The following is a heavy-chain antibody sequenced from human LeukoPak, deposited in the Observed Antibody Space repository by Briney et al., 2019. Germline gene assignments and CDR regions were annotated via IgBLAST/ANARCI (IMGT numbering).Heavy chain of an antibody. D-gene: IGHD3-10*01. J-gene: IGHJ4*02. V-gene: IGHV3-48*03. CDR1: GFTFSDYE. CDR2: IGSSGTTI. Sequence: PGGSLRLSCAASGFTFSDYEMNWVRQAPGKGLEWISYIGSSGTTIYYADSLKGRFTISRDNAKNSMYLQMNGLRVEDMSVYYCARVRGSGNRLGYFDYWGQGTLVTVSS. CDR3: ARVRGSGNRLGYFDY.